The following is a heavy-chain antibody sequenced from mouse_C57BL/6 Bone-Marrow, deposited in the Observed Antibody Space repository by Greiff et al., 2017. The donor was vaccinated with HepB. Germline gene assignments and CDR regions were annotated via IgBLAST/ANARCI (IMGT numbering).Heavy chain of an antibody. CDR3: ARNGIPMDY. CDR1: GFTFSSYG. J-gene: IGHJ4*01. CDR2: ISSGGSYT. V-gene: IGHV5-6*02. Sequence: DVMLVESGGDLVKPGGSLKLSCAASGFTFSSYGMSWVRQTPDKRLEWVATISSGGSYTYYPDSVKGRFTISRDNAKNTLYLQMSSLKSEDTAMYYCARNGIPMDYWGQGTSVTVSS.